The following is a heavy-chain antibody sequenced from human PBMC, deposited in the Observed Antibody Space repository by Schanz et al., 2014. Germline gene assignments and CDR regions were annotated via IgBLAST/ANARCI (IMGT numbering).Heavy chain of an antibody. CDR3: ARLWGGWRIPDY. CDR2: IYYSGST. Sequence: QLQMQESGPGLVKPSETLSLTCSVSGDSISSTSYYWGWIRQPPGKGLEWIGSIYYSGSTYYNASIKCRVTIPVDTSKNQFSLMLTSGTAADSAVYYCARLWGGWRIPDYWGQGTLVTVSS. CDR1: GDSISSTSYY. D-gene: IGHD6-19*01. J-gene: IGHJ4*02. V-gene: IGHV4-39*01.